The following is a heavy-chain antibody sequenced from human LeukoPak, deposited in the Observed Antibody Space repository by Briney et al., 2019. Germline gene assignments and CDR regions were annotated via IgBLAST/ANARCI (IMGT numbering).Heavy chain of an antibody. D-gene: IGHD3-10*01. CDR1: GFTFSSYG. V-gene: IGHV3-30*18. CDR3: AKSGPVWFGELDFDY. CDR2: ISYDGSNK. J-gene: IGHJ4*02. Sequence: GGSLRLSCAASGFTFSSYGMHWVRQAPGKGLEWVAVISYDGSNKYYADSVKGRFTISRDNSKNTLYLQMNSLRAEDTAVYYCAKSGPVWFGELDFDYWGQGTLVTYSS.